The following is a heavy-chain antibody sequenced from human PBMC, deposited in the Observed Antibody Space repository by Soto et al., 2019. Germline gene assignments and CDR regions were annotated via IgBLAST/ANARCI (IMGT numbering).Heavy chain of an antibody. CDR3: ARGRRGSGLYDYFDD. CDR2: IWYDGSNE. V-gene: IGHV3-33*01. J-gene: IGHJ4*02. D-gene: IGHD6-19*01. Sequence: QVQLVESGGGVVQPGRSLRLSCVASGFTFSSYGMHWVRQALGKGLERVAVIWYDGSNENYADSVKGRFTISKDNSKNALYLQMNSLRAEGTALYYGARGRRGSGLYDYFDDWGQGTLVTVSS. CDR1: GFTFSSYG.